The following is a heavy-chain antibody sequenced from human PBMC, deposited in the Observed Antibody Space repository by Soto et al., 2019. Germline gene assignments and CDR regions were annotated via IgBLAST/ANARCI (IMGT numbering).Heavy chain of an antibody. CDR2: ISGSGGGT. Sequence: PGWSLIVSFAHPGFRLGDYSMTSVLQAPCKGLECVSRISGSGGGTYYAESVKGRFTTSRDNSENTLYLPLNSLRVEDTPIYYCARIPHRYDALTGPGYWGQGALVTVS. D-gene: IGHD3-9*01. J-gene: IGHJ4*02. V-gene: IGHV3-23*01. CDR1: GFRLGDYS. CDR3: ARIPHRYDALTGPGY.